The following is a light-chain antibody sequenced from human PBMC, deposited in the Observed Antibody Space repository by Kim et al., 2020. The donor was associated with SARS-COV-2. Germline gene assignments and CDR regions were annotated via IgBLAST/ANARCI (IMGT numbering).Light chain of an antibody. CDR1: SSNIGSKT. Sequence: ELTQPPSASWTPGQRVTISCSGSSSNIGSKTVNWYQQLPGTAPQLLIYSNNQRPSGVPDRFSGYKSGTSASLAISGLQSEDEADYYCAAWDDSLSGPVFGGGTQLTVL. V-gene: IGLV1-44*01. CDR2: SNN. CDR3: AAWDDSLSGPV. J-gene: IGLJ2*01.